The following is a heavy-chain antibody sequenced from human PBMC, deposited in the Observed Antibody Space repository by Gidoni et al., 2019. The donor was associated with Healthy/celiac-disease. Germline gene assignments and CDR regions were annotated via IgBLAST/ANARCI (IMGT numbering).Heavy chain of an antibody. CDR1: GGSFSGYY. V-gene: IGHV4-34*01. CDR2: INHSGST. Sequence: QVQLQQWGAGLLKPSETLSLTCPVYGGSFSGYYWSWIRQPPGKGLEWIGEINHSGSTNYNPSLKSRVTISVDTSKNQFSLKLSSVTAADTAVYYCARGLSVAATGDYWGREPWSPSPQ. D-gene: IGHD6-19*01. CDR3: ARGLSVAATGDY. J-gene: IGHJ4*02.